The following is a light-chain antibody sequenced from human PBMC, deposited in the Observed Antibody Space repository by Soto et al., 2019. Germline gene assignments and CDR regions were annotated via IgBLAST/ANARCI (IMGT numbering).Light chain of an antibody. V-gene: IGLV2-14*01. CDR3: SSYTSSTTLV. CDR1: SSDVGGYNY. Sequence: QSVLTQPASVSGSPGQSITISCIGTSSDVGGYNYVSWYQQHPGKTPKVMIYDVSNRPSGVSDRFPGSKSGNTASLTISGLQAEDEADYYCSSYTSSTTLVFGGGTKLTVL. CDR2: DVS. J-gene: IGLJ2*01.